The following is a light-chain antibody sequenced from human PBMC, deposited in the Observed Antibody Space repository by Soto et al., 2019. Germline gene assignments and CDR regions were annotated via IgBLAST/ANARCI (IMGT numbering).Light chain of an antibody. V-gene: IGKV3D-15*01. CDR2: GES. CDR3: QHYNSYSEA. J-gene: IGKJ1*01. CDR1: QGIGDT. Sequence: ETVLTHSPATLSVSPGEGLTLSCRANQGIGDTLAWYQHKPGQAPRLLTYGESSRATGIPDRFSGSGSGTELTLTISSLQPDDFATYYCQHYNSYSEAFGQGTKVDI.